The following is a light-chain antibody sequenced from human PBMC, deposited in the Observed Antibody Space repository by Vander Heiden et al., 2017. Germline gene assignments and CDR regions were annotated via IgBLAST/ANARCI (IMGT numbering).Light chain of an antibody. CDR2: GNS. CDR1: SSNVGAGYH. V-gene: IGLV1-40*01. Sequence: QSVLTQPPSVSGAPGQRVTISCTGSSSNVGAGYHVHWYQQVPGKAPKLRIYGNSNRPSGVPDRFSGSKSGTSASLAIAGLQAEDEADYYCQSYDTSLSAYGFGTGTKVTVL. CDR3: QSYDTSLSAYG. J-gene: IGLJ1*01.